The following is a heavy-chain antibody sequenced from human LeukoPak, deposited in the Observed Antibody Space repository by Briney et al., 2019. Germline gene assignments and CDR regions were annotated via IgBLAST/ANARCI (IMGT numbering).Heavy chain of an antibody. V-gene: IGHV1-46*01. CDR1: GYTFTSYY. Sequence: ASVRVSCKASGYTFTSYYMHWVRQAPGQGLEWMGIINPSGGSTSYAQKFQGRVTMTRDTSTSTVYMELSSLRSEDTAVYYCARDLNGGNSHYYYYMDVWGKGTTVTISS. CDR2: INPSGGST. CDR3: ARDLNGGNSHYYYYMDV. J-gene: IGHJ6*03. D-gene: IGHD4-23*01.